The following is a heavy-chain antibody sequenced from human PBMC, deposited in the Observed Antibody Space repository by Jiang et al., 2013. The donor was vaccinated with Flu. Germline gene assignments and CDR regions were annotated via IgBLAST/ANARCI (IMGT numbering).Heavy chain of an antibody. V-gene: IGHV4-38-2*02. J-gene: IGHJ6*02. Sequence: GLVKPSETLSLTCTVSGYSISSGYYWGWIRQPPGKGLEWIGSIYHSGSTYYNPSLKSRVTISVDTSKNQFSLKLSSVTAADTAVYYCARGALYGMRDYYYGMDVWGQGTTVTVSS. CDR2: IYHSGST. D-gene: IGHD4-17*01. CDR1: GYSISSGYY. CDR3: ARGALYGMRDYYYGMDV.